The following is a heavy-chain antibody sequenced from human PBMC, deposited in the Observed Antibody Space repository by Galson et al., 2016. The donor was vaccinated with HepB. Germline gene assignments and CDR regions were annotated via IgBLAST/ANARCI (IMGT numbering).Heavy chain of an antibody. J-gene: IGHJ4*02. CDR3: ARDRDWAFDY. Sequence: SLRLSCAASGFTFSSYSINWVRQAPGKGLDWVSYITSDSSTIYYADSVKGRFTISRDNAKNSLYLQMNSLRDEDTAVYFCARDRDWAFDYWGQGTLVTVSS. CDR2: ITSDSSTI. CDR1: GFTFSSYS. V-gene: IGHV3-48*02. D-gene: IGHD2-21*02.